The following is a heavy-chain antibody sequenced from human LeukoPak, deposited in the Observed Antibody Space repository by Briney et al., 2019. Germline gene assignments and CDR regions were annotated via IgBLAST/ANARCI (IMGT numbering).Heavy chain of an antibody. CDR3: ARQRSIGRGNYYTGY. V-gene: IGHV4-38-2*01. J-gene: IGHJ4*02. Sequence: SETLSLTCAVSGYSISSDYYWGWIRQPSGQGLEWIGTIYHSGTTYYNPSLKSRVTISLDTSKNQFSLILSSVTAADTAVYYCARQRSIGRGNYYTGYWGQGTLVTVSS. CDR1: GYSISSDYY. CDR2: IYHSGTT. D-gene: IGHD3-10*01.